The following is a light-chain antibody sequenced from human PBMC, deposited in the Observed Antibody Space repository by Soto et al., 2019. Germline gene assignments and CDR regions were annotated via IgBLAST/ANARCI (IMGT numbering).Light chain of an antibody. V-gene: IGKV1-39*01. CDR2: ETS. J-gene: IGKJ5*01. Sequence: DIQMTQSPSSLSASVGDRVTITCRASQSISGYLNWYQQKPGKAPSLLIYETSTLQSGVPSRFSGSGSGTDFTLTISSLQPEDFATYYCQQSYSSPTFGQGTLMEIK. CDR1: QSISGY. CDR3: QQSYSSPT.